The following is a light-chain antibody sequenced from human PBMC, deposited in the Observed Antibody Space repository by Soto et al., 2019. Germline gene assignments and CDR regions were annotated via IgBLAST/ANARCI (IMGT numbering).Light chain of an antibody. CDR3: QQYNSYPYT. CDR2: KAS. J-gene: IGKJ2*01. Sequence: DIQMTQSPSTLSASVGDRVTITCRASQSISSWLAWYQQKPGKAPKLLIYKASSLESGVPTRFSGSGSGTEFTLTISSLQPDDFATYYCQQYNSYPYTFGQGTKLEIK. V-gene: IGKV1-5*03. CDR1: QSISSW.